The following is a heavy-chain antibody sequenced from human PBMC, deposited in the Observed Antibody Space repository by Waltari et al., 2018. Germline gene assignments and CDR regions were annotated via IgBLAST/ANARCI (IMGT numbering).Heavy chain of an antibody. CDR2: IIPILGIA. V-gene: IGHV1-69*09. J-gene: IGHJ4*02. Sequence: QVQLVQSGAEVKKPGSSVKVSCKASGGTFSSYAISWVRQAPGQGLEWMGRIIPILGIANYAQKFQGRVTITADKSTSTAYMELSSLRSEDTAVYYCARDETDRDSSGEGGDYWGQGTLVTVSS. CDR1: GGTFSSYA. CDR3: ARDETDRDSSGEGGDY. D-gene: IGHD3-22*01.